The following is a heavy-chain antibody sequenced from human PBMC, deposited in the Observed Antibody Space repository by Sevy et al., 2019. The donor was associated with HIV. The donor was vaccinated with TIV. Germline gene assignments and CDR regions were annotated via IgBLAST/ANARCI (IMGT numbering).Heavy chain of an antibody. D-gene: IGHD3-9*01. Sequence: GGSLRLSCAASGFDFNNHWMSWVRQAPEKGLEWVANIKHDGSETYYVDSLEGRFTNSRDNAKNSLSLQINDLRAEDTARYYCARLPTGLQSFNYLLSAYFDSWGQGTLVTVSS. CDR1: GFDFNNHW. CDR3: ARLPTGLQSFNYLLSAYFDS. J-gene: IGHJ4*02. V-gene: IGHV3-7*03. CDR2: IKHDGSET.